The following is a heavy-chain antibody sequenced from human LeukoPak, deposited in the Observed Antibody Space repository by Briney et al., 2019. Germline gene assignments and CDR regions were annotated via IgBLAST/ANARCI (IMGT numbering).Heavy chain of an antibody. CDR1: GFTFSGYA. V-gene: IGHV3-30-3*01. D-gene: IGHD6-6*01. CDR2: ISYDGGSNK. J-gene: IGHJ4*02. CDR3: AREERGHLVGY. Sequence: GGSLRLSRAASGFTFSGYAMHWVRQAPGKGLEWVALISYDGGSNKYYADSVKGRLTISRDNSKNTLCLQMNSLRAEDTAVYYCAREERGHLVGYWGQGTLVTVSS.